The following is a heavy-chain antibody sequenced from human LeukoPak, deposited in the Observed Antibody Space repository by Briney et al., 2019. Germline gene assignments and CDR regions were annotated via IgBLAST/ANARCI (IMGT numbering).Heavy chain of an antibody. V-gene: IGHV4-4*02. D-gene: IGHD3-10*01. CDR2: IYHSGST. Sequence: SETLSLTCAVSGGSISSSNWWSWVRQPPGKGLEWIGEIYHSGSTNYNPSLKSRVTISVDKSKNQFSLKLSSVTAADTAVYYCARHRYYYGSGSYFDYWGQGTLVTVSS. J-gene: IGHJ4*02. CDR3: ARHRYYYGSGSYFDY. CDR1: GGSISSSNW.